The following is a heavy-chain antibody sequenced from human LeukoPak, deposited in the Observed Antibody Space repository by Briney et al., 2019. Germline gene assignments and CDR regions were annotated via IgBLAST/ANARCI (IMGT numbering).Heavy chain of an antibody. D-gene: IGHD2-15*01. CDR2: ISGSGGST. Sequence: GGSLRLSCAASGFTFSSYAMSWVRQAPGKGLEWVSAISGSGGSTYYADSVRGRFTISRDNSKNTLYLQMNTLRAEDTAVYYCAKDRGYCSGGSCYTFHYWGQGTLVTVSS. J-gene: IGHJ4*02. CDR3: AKDRGYCSGGSCYTFHY. V-gene: IGHV3-23*01. CDR1: GFTFSSYA.